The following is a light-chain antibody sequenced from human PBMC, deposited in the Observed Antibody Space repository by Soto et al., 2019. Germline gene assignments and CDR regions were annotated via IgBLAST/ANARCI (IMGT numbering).Light chain of an antibody. V-gene: IGKV3-20*01. J-gene: IGKJ1*01. CDR2: GAS. Sequence: EIVLMQSPGTLSLSPGERASLSCRASQSIANSLAWYQQKPGQAPRLLIFGASNRATGIPDRFSGSGSGTDFTLTISRLEPEDFAVYHCQQYGGSPRTFGQGTKVERK. CDR1: QSIANS. CDR3: QQYGGSPRT.